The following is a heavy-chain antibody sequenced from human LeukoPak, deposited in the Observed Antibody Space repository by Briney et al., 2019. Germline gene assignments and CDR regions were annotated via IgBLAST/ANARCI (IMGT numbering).Heavy chain of an antibody. D-gene: IGHD6-19*01. Sequence: SETLSLTCTVSGGSNSSYYWSWIRQCPGKGLEWIGYIFYSGSTNYSPSLKSRVTISVDTSKNQFSLKLSSVTAADTAVYYCARGGSGPYPRLDYWGQGSLVTVSS. CDR2: IFYSGST. CDR1: GGSNSSYY. J-gene: IGHJ4*02. V-gene: IGHV4-59*01. CDR3: ARGGSGPYPRLDY.